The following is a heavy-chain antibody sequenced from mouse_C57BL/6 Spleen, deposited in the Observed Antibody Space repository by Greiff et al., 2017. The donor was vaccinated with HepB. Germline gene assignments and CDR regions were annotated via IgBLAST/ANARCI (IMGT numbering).Heavy chain of an antibody. J-gene: IGHJ3*01. CDR3: ARTYDYPFAY. V-gene: IGHV1-42*01. CDR2: INPSTGGT. Sequence: VQLQQSGPELVKPGASVKISCKASGYSFTGYYMNWVKQSPEKSLEWIGEINPSTGGTTYNQKFKAKATLTVDKSSSTAYMQLKSLTSEDSAVYYCARTYDYPFAYWGQGTLVTVSA. CDR1: GYSFTGYY. D-gene: IGHD2-4*01.